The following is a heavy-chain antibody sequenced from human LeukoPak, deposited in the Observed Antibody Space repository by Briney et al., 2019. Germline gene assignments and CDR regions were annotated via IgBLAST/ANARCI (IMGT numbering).Heavy chain of an antibody. CDR2: ISSSSSYI. Sequence: GGPLRLSRSASGFTFRSYSMNGVGEAPGKGLEWVSSISSSSSYIYCADSVKGRFTISRDNAKNSLYLQMNSLRAEDTAVYYCAREYSHRYQLLLIRFDPWGQGTLVTVSS. D-gene: IGHD2-2*01. CDR3: AREYSHRYQLLLIRFDP. CDR1: GFTFRSYS. V-gene: IGHV3-21*01. J-gene: IGHJ5*02.